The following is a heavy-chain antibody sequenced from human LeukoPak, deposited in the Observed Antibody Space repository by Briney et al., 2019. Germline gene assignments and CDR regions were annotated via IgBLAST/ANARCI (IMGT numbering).Heavy chain of an antibody. CDR2: MNPNSGNT. D-gene: IGHD1-26*01. CDR1: GYTFTSYD. Sequence: ASVKVSCKASGYTFTSYDINWVRQATGQGLEWMGWMNPNSGNTGYAQKFQGRVTMTRNTSISTAYMELSSLRSEDTAVYYCASPSKGIVGAPRPHDAFDIWGQGTMVTVSS. CDR3: ASPSKGIVGAPRPHDAFDI. V-gene: IGHV1-8*01. J-gene: IGHJ3*02.